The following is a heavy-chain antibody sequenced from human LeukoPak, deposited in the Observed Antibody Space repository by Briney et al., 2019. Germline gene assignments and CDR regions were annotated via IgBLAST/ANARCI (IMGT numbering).Heavy chain of an antibody. J-gene: IGHJ4*02. V-gene: IGHV3-13*05. CDR3: ARSSPFGYCSSTSCDQGAFDY. D-gene: IGHD2-2*01. CDR2: IGTAGDP. CDR1: GFTFSSYD. Sequence: GGSLRLSCAASGFTFSSYDMHWVRQATGKGLEGVSAIGTAGDPYYPGSVKGRFTISRENAKNSLYLQMNSLRAGDTAVYYCARSSPFGYCSSTSCDQGAFDYWGQGTLVTVSS.